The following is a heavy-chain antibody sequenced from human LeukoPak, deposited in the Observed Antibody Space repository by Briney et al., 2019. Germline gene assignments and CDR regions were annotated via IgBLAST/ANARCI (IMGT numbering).Heavy chain of an antibody. CDR2: ISSSTKTI. CDR1: GFTFRSYS. Sequence: GGSLRLSCATSGFTFRSYSMNWVRQAPGKGLEWVSYISSSTKTIYYADSVKGRFTISRDNAKNSLYLEMNSLRDEDTAVYYCAREAVPFGELLPLDYWGQGTLVTVSS. J-gene: IGHJ4*02. V-gene: IGHV3-48*02. CDR3: AREAVPFGELLPLDY. D-gene: IGHD3-10*01.